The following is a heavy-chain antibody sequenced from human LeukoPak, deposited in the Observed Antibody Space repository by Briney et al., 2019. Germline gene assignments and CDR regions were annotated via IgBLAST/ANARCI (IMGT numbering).Heavy chain of an antibody. CDR3: ARDRDCSSTSCYRPYNWFDP. D-gene: IGHD2-2*01. J-gene: IGHJ5*02. Sequence: GGSLRLSCAASGFTFDDYGMSWVRHAPGKGLEWVSGINWNGGSTGYADSVKGRFTISRDNAKNSLYLQMNSLRAEDTALYYCARDRDCSSTSCYRPYNWFDPWGQGTLVTVSS. CDR2: INWNGGST. V-gene: IGHV3-20*04. CDR1: GFTFDDYG.